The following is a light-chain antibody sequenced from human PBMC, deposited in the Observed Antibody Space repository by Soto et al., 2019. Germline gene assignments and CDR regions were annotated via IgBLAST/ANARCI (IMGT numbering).Light chain of an antibody. CDR3: GTWDSGLSGWV. Sequence: QSVLTQPPSMSAAPGQTVAISCSGSSSNSLNNYVSWYQHVPGTAPKLLIYENVKRPSGIPDRFSGSKSGTSATLGISGLQTGDEADYYCGTWDSGLSGWVFGGGTKLTVL. CDR1: SSNSLNNY. J-gene: IGLJ3*02. V-gene: IGLV1-51*01. CDR2: ENV.